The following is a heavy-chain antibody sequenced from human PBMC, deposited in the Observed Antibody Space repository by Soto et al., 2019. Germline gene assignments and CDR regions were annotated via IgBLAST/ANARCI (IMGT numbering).Heavy chain of an antibody. Sequence: QVQLVQSGAEVKKPGSSVKVSCKASGGTFSSYTISWVRQAPGQGLEWMGRIIPILGIANYAQKFQGRVTMTADKATSTAYMELSSLRSEDTAVYYCAREDRLAAAVNYYYYMGVWGKGTTVTVSS. D-gene: IGHD6-13*01. CDR2: IIPILGIA. J-gene: IGHJ6*03. CDR3: AREDRLAAAVNYYYYMGV. V-gene: IGHV1-69*08. CDR1: GGTFSSYT.